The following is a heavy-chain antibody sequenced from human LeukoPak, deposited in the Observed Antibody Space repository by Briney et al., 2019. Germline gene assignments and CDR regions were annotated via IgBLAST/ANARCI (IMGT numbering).Heavy chain of an antibody. Sequence: PSETLSLTCTVSGGSISSYYWSWIRQPPGKGLEWIGYIYYSGSTYYNPSLKSRVTISVDTSKNQFSLKLSSVTAADTAVYYCARRIAASFDYWGQGTLVTVSS. D-gene: IGHD6-13*01. J-gene: IGHJ4*02. V-gene: IGHV4-59*12. CDR3: ARRIAASFDY. CDR1: GGSISSYY. CDR2: IYYSGST.